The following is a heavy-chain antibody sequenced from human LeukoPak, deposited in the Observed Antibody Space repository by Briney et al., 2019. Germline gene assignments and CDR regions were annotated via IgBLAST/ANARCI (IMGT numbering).Heavy chain of an antibody. D-gene: IGHD4-11*01. CDR2: IGAYNGNT. V-gene: IGHV1-18*01. CDR1: GYTFTSYG. CDR3: ARDRHPPIYSNYPFDY. J-gene: IGHJ4*02. Sequence: GASVKVSCKASGYTFTSYGISWVRQAPGQGLECMGWIGAYNGNTNYAQKLQGRVTMTTDTSTSTAYMELRSLRSDDTAVYYCARDRHPPIYSNYPFDYWGQGTLVTVSS.